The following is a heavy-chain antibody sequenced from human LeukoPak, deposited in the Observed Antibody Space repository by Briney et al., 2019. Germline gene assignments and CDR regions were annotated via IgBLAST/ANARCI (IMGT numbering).Heavy chain of an antibody. D-gene: IGHD3-22*01. CDR1: GYTFTSYG. CDR2: ISAYNGNT. V-gene: IGHV1-18*01. Sequence: ASVKVSCKASGYTFTSYGISWARQAPGQGLEWMGWISAYNGNTNYAQELQGRVTMTTDTSTSTAYMELRSLRSDDTAVYYCARDGAVGTMIVVVITDDAFDIWGQGTMVTVSS. CDR3: ARDGAVGTMIVVVITDDAFDI. J-gene: IGHJ3*02.